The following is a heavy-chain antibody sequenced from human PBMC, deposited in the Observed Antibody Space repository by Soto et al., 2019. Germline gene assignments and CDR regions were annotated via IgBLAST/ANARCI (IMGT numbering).Heavy chain of an antibody. CDR3: ARDRGYGDYVIDY. CDR1: GGSISSYY. V-gene: IGHV4-59*01. CDR2: IYYSGST. Sequence: ETLSLTCTVSGGSISSYYWSWIRQPPGKGLEWIGYIYYSGSTNYNPSLKSRVTISVDTSKNQFSLKLSSVTAADTAVYYCARDRGYGDYVIDYWGQGTLVTVSS. J-gene: IGHJ4*02. D-gene: IGHD4-17*01.